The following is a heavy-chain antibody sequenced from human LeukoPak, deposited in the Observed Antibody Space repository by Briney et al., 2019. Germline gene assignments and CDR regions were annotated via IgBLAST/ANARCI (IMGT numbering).Heavy chain of an antibody. V-gene: IGHV3-48*03. Sequence: GGSLRLSCAAYGFTFSSYEMNWVSQAPGKGLEWVSYISSSGSTIYYADSVKGRFTISRDNAKNSLYLQMNSLRAEDTAVYYCARDEAVAARAFDYWGQGTLVTVSS. CDR2: ISSSGSTI. D-gene: IGHD6-19*01. J-gene: IGHJ4*02. CDR1: GFTFSSYE. CDR3: ARDEAVAARAFDY.